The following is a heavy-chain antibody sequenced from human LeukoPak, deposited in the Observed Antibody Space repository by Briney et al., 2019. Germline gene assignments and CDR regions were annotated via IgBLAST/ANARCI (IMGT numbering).Heavy chain of an antibody. CDR1: GYTFTSFY. V-gene: IGHV1-46*03. Sequence: ASVKVSCKASGYTFTSFYVHWVRQAPGQGLEWMGVINPSDGSTNHAQKFQGRVTMTRDTSTSTIYMELRSLTSEDTAMYYCARDLSITIFGVVTYPDYWGQGTLITVSS. CDR2: INPSDGST. CDR3: ARDLSITIFGVVTYPDY. J-gene: IGHJ4*02. D-gene: IGHD3-3*01.